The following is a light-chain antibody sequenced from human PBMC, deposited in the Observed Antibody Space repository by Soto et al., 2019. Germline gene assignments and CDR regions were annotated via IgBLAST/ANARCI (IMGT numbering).Light chain of an antibody. V-gene: IGKV3-11*01. CDR3: QKRNNWHLIFT. CDR1: QSVSSN. J-gene: IGKJ3*01. Sequence: EIVLAQSPATLSLSPGEKATLSCRASQSVSSNLAWYQQKPGQAPRLLIYAASKRATGIPARFSGSGSGTDFTLTITSLEPEDFAVYYCQKRNNWHLIFTFGPGTKVDIK. CDR2: AAS.